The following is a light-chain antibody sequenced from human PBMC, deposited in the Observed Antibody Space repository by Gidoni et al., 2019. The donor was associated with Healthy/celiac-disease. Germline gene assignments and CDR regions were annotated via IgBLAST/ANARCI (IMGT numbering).Light chain of an antibody. J-gene: IGKJ4*01. CDR1: QSVSSY. Sequence: EIVLTQSPATLSLSPGERATLSCRASQSVSSYLAWYQQKPGQAPRPLIYDASNRATGIPARFSGSGSGTDFTLTISSLEPEDFAVYYCQQRSNWPRLTFGGGTNVEIK. CDR3: QQRSNWPRLT. CDR2: DAS. V-gene: IGKV3-11*01.